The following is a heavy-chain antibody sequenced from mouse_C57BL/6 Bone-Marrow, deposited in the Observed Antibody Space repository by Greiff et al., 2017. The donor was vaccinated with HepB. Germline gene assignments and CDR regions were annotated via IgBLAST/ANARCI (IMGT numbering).Heavy chain of an antibody. Sequence: DVMLVESGGGLVKPGGSLKLSCAASGFTFSDYGMHWVRQAPEKGLEWVAYISSGSSTIYYADTVKGRFTISRDNAKNTLFLQMTSLRSEDTAMYYCARLDYYGSSYWYFDVWGTGTTVTVSS. V-gene: IGHV5-17*01. D-gene: IGHD1-1*01. CDR2: ISSGSSTI. J-gene: IGHJ1*03. CDR3: ARLDYYGSSYWYFDV. CDR1: GFTFSDYG.